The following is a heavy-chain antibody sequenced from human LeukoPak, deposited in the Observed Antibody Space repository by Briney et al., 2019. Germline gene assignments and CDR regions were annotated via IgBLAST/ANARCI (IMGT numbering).Heavy chain of an antibody. CDR1: GFTFSSYA. Sequence: GGSLRLSCAASGFTFSSYAMSWVRQAPGKGLEWVSAISGSGGSTYYADSVKGRFTISRDNSYNTVSLQMNSLRGEDTGVYYCAKGLRTGVGPYMGYHYYMDVWGKGATVTVSS. CDR2: ISGSGGST. D-gene: IGHD3-16*01. V-gene: IGHV3-23*01. CDR3: AKGLRTGVGPYMGYHYYMDV. J-gene: IGHJ6*03.